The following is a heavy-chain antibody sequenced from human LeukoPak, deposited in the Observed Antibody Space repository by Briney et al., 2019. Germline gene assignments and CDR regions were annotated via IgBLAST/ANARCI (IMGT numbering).Heavy chain of an antibody. CDR3: ARGAGEDYYGSGSYSDY. Sequence: ASVKVSCKASGYTFTSYDINWVRQATGQGLEWMGWMNPNSGSTGYTQKFQGRVTMTRNTSISTAYMELSSLRSEDTAVYYCARGAGEDYYGSGSYSDYWGQGTLVTVSS. CDR2: MNPNSGST. V-gene: IGHV1-8*01. CDR1: GYTFTSYD. J-gene: IGHJ4*02. D-gene: IGHD3-10*01.